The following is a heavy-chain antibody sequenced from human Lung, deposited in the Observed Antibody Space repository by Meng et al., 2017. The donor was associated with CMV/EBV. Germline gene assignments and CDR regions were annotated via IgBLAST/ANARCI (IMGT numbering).Heavy chain of an antibody. D-gene: IGHD5-24*01. CDR2: IDYNGNT. CDR3: ARVADGKKIHYYFDS. CDR1: GGSINNYY. Sequence: LXXNVSGGSINNYYRSWIRQPPGKGLEWIGYIDYNGNTNHNPSLKSRVTISIDTSRSQFSLNLSSVTAADTALYYCARVADGKKIHYYFDSWGQGXLVTVSS. J-gene: IGHJ4*02. V-gene: IGHV4-59*01.